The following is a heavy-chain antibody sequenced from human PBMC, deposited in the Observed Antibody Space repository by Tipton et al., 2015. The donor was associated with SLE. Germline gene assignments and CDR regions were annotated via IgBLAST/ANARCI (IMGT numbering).Heavy chain of an antibody. CDR2: IYYSGST. V-gene: IGHV4-59*13. D-gene: IGHD3-9*01. Sequence: LRLSCTVSDGSINSYYWSWIRQPPGKGLEWIGYIYYSGSTTYNPSLKSRVTISVDTSKDQFSLKLSSVTTAVTAVYYCARDSPGDFDLLDAFDIWGQGTMVTVSS. CDR1: DGSINSYY. CDR3: ARDSPGDFDLLDAFDI. J-gene: IGHJ3*02.